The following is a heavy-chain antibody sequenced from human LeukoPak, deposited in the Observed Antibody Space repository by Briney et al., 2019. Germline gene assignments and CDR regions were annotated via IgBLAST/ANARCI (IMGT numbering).Heavy chain of an antibody. Sequence: SETLSLTCAVSGGSISSSNWWSWVRQPPGKGLEWIGEIYHSGSTNYNPSLKSRVTISVDTSKNQFSLKLSSVTAADTAVYYCASGRGSYYFGFPYYMDVWGKGTTVTVSS. CDR3: ASGRGSYYFGFPYYMDV. CDR2: IYHSGST. V-gene: IGHV4-4*02. CDR1: GGSISSSNW. J-gene: IGHJ6*03. D-gene: IGHD1-26*01.